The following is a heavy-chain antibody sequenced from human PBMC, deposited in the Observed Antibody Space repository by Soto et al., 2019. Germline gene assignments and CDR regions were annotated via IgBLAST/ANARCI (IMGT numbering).Heavy chain of an antibody. CDR3: ARTERTVITQLYYYYGMDV. J-gene: IGHJ6*02. CDR1: GYTFTGYY. Sequence: GASVKVSCKASGYTFTGYYMHWVRQAPGQGLEWMGWINPNSGGTNYAQKFQGRVTMTRDTSISTAYMELSRLRSDDTAVYYGARTERTVITQLYYYYGMDVWGQGTTVTVSS. V-gene: IGHV1-2*02. CDR2: INPNSGGT. D-gene: IGHD3-22*01.